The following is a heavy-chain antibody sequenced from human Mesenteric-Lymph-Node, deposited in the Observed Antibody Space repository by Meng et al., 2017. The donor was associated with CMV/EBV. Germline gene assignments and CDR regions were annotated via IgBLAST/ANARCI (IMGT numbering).Heavy chain of an antibody. CDR1: GFTFSSYW. Sequence: GESLKISCAASGFTFSSYWMSWVRQAPGKGLEWVANIKQDGSEKYYVDSVKGRITISRNNAKNSLYLQMNSLRAEDTAVYYCAREAMNFWSGRYYFDYWGQGTLVTVSS. J-gene: IGHJ4*02. D-gene: IGHD3-3*01. CDR3: AREAMNFWSGRYYFDY. CDR2: IKQDGSEK. V-gene: IGHV3-7*01.